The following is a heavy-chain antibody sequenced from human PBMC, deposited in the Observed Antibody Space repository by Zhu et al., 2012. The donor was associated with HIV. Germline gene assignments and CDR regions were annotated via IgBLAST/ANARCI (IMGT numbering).Heavy chain of an antibody. CDR3: GRDFPGYSAIDY. CDR1: GFSFRHYS. D-gene: IGHD5-12*01. CDR2: ISADTQHT. J-gene: IGHJ4*02. Sequence: VELVESGGGLVKSGESLRLLCAASGFSFRHYSINWIRQAPGKGLEWVSSISADTQHTYYADSLKGRFIVSRDNTKNSVFLEIRDLTVDDTAIYFCGRDFPGYSAIDYWGQGTRXPSPQ. V-gene: IGHV3-21*02.